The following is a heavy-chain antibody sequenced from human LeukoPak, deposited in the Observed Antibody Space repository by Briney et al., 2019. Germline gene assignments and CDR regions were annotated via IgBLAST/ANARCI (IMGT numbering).Heavy chain of an antibody. CDR1: GFSFSNYW. J-gene: IGHJ4*02. V-gene: IGHV3-7*03. Sequence: GGSLRLSCAASGFSFSNYWMSWVRQAPGKGLEWLANIKQDESEKYYVDSVKGRFTISRDNSKNTLYLQMSSLRVEDTAVYYCTRDTPGIAASVSGGWGQGTLVTVSS. D-gene: IGHD6-13*01. CDR3: TRDTPGIAASVSGG. CDR2: IKQDESEK.